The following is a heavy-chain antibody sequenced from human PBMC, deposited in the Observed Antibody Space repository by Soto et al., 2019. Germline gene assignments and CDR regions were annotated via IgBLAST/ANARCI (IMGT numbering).Heavy chain of an antibody. CDR1: GGSLSSYY. CDR2: IYYSGST. CDR3: ARGRDGYNFPFDY. D-gene: IGHD5-12*01. V-gene: IGHV4-59*01. Sequence: PSETLSLTCTVSGGSLSSYYWSWIRQPPGKGLEWIGYIYYSGSTNYNPSLKSRVTISVDTSKNQFSLKLSSVTAADTAVYYCARGRDGYNFPFDYWGQGXLVTVYS. J-gene: IGHJ4*02.